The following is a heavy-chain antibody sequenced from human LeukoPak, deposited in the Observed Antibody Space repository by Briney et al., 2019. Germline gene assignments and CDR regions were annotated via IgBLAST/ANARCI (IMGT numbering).Heavy chain of an antibody. Sequence: GASVKVSCKASGYTFTGYYMHWVRQAPGQGLEWMGWINPNSGGTNYAQKFQGRVTMTRDTSISTAYRELSRLRSDDTAVYYCARVYDYVCGSYRSFDYWGQGTLVTVSS. CDR2: INPNSGGT. CDR1: GYTFTGYY. D-gene: IGHD3-16*02. CDR3: ARVYDYVCGSYRSFDY. V-gene: IGHV1-2*02. J-gene: IGHJ4*02.